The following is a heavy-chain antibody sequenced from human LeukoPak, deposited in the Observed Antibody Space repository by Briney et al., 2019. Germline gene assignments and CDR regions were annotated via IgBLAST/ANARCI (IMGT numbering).Heavy chain of an antibody. V-gene: IGHV3-23*01. Sequence: GGSLRLSCGASGFPQKNYAMSWLRQVPGKGLEGVSATSRSDDGTYSADSRRCRFTISRDNSQNTPYLQMSRVSVEDAALYYCAGAPVTSCRCAFCYPFDYWGQGSLVTVSS. CDR2: TSRSDDGT. J-gene: IGHJ4*02. CDR1: GFPQKNYA. CDR3: AGAPVTSCRCAFCYPFDY. D-gene: IGHD3-16*01.